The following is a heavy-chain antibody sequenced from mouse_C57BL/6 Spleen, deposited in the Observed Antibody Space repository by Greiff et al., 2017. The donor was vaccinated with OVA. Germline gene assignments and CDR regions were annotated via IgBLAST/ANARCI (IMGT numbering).Heavy chain of an antibody. J-gene: IGHJ2*01. Sequence: VQLQQSGPELVKPGASVKISCKASGYTFTDYYMNWVKQSHGKSLEWIGDINPNNGGTSYNQKFKGKATLTVDKSSSTAYMELRSLTSEDSAVYYCARRTYFDDWGQGTTLTVS. CDR1: GYTFTDYY. CDR3: ARRTYFDD. V-gene: IGHV1-26*01. CDR2: INPNNGGT.